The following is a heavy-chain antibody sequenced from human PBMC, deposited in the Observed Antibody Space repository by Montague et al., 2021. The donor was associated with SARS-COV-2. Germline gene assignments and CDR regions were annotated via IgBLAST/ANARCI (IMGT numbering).Heavy chain of an antibody. Sequence: SETLSLTCAVYGGSFSGYYWSWIRQPPGKGLEWIGEINHSGSTNYNPSLKSRVTIPVDTSKNPFSLKLSSVTAADTAVYYCARVRAVPAAMRIFSLGRSYYGMDVWGQGTTVTVSS. CDR2: INHSGST. CDR1: GGSFSGYY. CDR3: ARVRAVPAAMRIFSLGRSYYGMDV. J-gene: IGHJ6*02. D-gene: IGHD2-2*01. V-gene: IGHV4-34*01.